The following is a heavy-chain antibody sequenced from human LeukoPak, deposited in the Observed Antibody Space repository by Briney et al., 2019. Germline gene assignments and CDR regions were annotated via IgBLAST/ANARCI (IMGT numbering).Heavy chain of an antibody. CDR1: GGSISSYY. D-gene: IGHD1-26*01. Sequence: PSETLSLTCTVSGGSISSYYWSWIRQPPGKGLEWIGCIYTSGSTNYNPSLKSRVTMSVDTSKNQFSLKLSSVTAADTAVYYCASGSYFPALYDYWGQGTLVTVSS. CDR2: IYTSGST. J-gene: IGHJ4*02. CDR3: ASGSYFPALYDY. V-gene: IGHV4-4*07.